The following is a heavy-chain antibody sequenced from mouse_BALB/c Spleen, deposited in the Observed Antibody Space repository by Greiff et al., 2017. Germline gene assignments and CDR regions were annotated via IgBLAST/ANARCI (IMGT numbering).Heavy chain of an antibody. CDR2: ISSGSSTI. CDR3: ARSGITARYCDV. J-gene: IGHJ1*01. V-gene: IGHV5-17*02. D-gene: IGHD2-4*01. CDR1: GFTFSSFG. Sequence: EVQLVESGGGLVQPGGSRKLSCAASGFTFSSFGMHWVRQAPEKGLEWVAYISSGSSTIYYADTVKGRFTISRDNPKNTLFLQMTSLRSEDTAMYYCARSGITARYCDVWGAGTTVTVSS.